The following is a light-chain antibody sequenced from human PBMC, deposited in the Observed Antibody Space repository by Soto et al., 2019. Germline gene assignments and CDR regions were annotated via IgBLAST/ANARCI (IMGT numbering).Light chain of an antibody. CDR3: QQYNIWRSIT. J-gene: IGKJ5*01. V-gene: IGKV3-15*01. CDR1: QSVGNK. Sequence: EIVVTQSPATLSVSPGERATLSCRASQSVGNKVAWYQHKPGQTPRLIIYDISTRAAGVPARFSGSGYGTDCTLTISILQSEDFAVYYCQQYNIWRSITFGQGTRLDIK. CDR2: DIS.